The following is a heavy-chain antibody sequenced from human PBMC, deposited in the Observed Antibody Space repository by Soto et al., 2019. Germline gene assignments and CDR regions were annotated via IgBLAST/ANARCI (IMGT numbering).Heavy chain of an antibody. CDR1: GFTFGSYW. V-gene: IGHV3-30-3*01. D-gene: IGHD3-16*02. Sequence: GGSLRLSCAASGFTFGSYWMSWVRQAPGKGLEWVAAISNDGSDKYYADSVKGRFTISRDNSKNTLYLQMNSLRAEDAAAYSCARSQGYRVESHLQYWGYFDSWGQGTRVTVSS. CDR3: ARSQGYRVESHLQYWGYFDS. J-gene: IGHJ4*02. CDR2: ISNDGSDK.